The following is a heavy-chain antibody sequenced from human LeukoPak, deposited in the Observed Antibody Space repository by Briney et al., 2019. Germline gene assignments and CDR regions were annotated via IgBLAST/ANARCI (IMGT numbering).Heavy chain of an antibody. V-gene: IGHV4-39*07. CDR1: GGSISSSSYY. D-gene: IGHD3-10*01. J-gene: IGHJ4*02. CDR3: ARVSPGSYYREFDY. Sequence: RPSETLSLTCTVSGGSISSSSYYWGWIRQPPGKGLEWIGEIYHSGSTNYNPSLKSRVTISVDKSKNQFSLKLSSVTAADTAVYYCARVSPGSYYREFDYWGQGTLVTVSS. CDR2: IYHSGST.